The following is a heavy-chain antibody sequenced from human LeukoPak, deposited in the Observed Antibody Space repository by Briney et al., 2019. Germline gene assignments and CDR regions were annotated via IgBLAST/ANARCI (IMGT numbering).Heavy chain of an antibody. CDR1: GGSISSSSYY. CDR3: ARLDYGDSAFDV. V-gene: IGHV4-39*01. J-gene: IGHJ3*01. D-gene: IGHD4-17*01. Sequence: SETLSLTCSVSGGSISSSSYYWGWIRPPPGKGLEWIGTIYYSGSTYYSPSLTSRVTISVDTSKHQFSLHLSSVTAADTAVYYCARLDYGDSAFDVWGQGTMVTVSS. CDR2: IYYSGST.